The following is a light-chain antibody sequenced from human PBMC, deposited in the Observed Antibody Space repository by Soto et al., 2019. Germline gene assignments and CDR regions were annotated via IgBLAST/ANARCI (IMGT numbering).Light chain of an antibody. CDR2: DAS. CDR3: QQRSNWPGT. CDR1: QRVSSY. V-gene: IGKV3-11*01. J-gene: IGKJ5*01. Sequence: EIVLTQSPATLFWSPGERATLSSRASQRVSSYLAWYQQKPGQAPRLLIYDASNRATGIPARFSGSGSGTDFTLTISSLEPEDFAVYYCQQRSNWPGTFGQGTRLEIK.